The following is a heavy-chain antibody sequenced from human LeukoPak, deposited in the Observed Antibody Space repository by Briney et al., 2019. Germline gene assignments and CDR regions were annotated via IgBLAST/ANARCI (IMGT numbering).Heavy chain of an antibody. CDR1: GGSISSYY. D-gene: IGHD3-9*01. CDR2: IYTSGST. CDR3: ARHNVGDILTGFTTDYYYMDV. V-gene: IGHV4-4*09. J-gene: IGHJ6*03. Sequence: SETLSLTCTVSGGSISSYYWSWIRQPPGKGLEWIGYIYTSGSTNYNPSLKSRVTISVDTSKNQFSLKLSSVTAADTAVYYCARHNVGDILTGFTTDYYYMDVWGKGTTVTVSS.